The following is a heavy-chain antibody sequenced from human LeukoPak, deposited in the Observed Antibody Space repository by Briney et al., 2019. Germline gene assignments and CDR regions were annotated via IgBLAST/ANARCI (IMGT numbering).Heavy chain of an antibody. J-gene: IGHJ4*02. Sequence: PSETLSLTCTVSGGSVSSGSYYWNWIRQPPGKGLEWIGYMYYSGSTNYNPSLKSRVTISVDTSKNQFSLKLSSVTAADTAVYYCASLYSGSYDTGSFDYFNYWGQGTLVTVSS. CDR3: ASLYSGSYDTGSFDYFNY. CDR1: GGSVSSGSYY. CDR2: MYYSGST. D-gene: IGHD1-26*01. V-gene: IGHV4-61*01.